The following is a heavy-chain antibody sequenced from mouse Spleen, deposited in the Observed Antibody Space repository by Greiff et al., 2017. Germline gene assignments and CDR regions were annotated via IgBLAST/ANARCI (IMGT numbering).Heavy chain of an antibody. CDR1: GYTFTSYW. CDR3: ARRGEITAFAY. D-gene: IGHD2-4*01. V-gene: IGHV1-52*01. CDR2: IDPSDSET. J-gene: IGHJ3*01. Sequence: QVQLQQPGAELVRPGSSVKLSCKASGYTFTSYWMHWVKQRPIQGLEWIGNIDPSDSETHYNQKFKDKATLTVDKSSSTAYMQLSSLTSEDSAVYYCARRGEITAFAYWGQGTLVTVSA.